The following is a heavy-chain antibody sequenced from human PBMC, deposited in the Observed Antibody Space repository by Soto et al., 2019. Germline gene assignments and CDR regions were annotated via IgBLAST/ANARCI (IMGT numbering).Heavy chain of an antibody. CDR1: GFTFSSYA. J-gene: IGHJ6*02. CDR3: VKDKAMVRGVNIYYGMDV. V-gene: IGHV3-64D*08. D-gene: IGHD3-10*01. CDR2: ISSNGGST. Sequence: GGSLRLSCSASGFTFSSYAMHWVRQAPGKGLEYVSAISSNGGSTYYADSVKGRFTISRDNSKNTLYLQMSSLRAEDTAVYYCVKDKAMVRGVNIYYGMDVWGQGTTVTV.